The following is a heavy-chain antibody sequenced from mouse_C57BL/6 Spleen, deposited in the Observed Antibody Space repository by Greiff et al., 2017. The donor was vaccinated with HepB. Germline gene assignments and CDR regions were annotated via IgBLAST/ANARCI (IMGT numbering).Heavy chain of an antibody. Sequence: VQLQESGPELVKPGASVKISCKASGYAFSSSWMNWVKQRPGKGLEWIGRIYPGDGDTNYNGKFKGKATLTADKSSSTAYMQLSSLTSEDSAVYFCARRRMGYDYPYAMDYWGQGTSVTVSS. CDR3: ARRRMGYDYPYAMDY. D-gene: IGHD2-4*01. J-gene: IGHJ4*01. CDR2: IYPGDGDT. CDR1: GYAFSSSW. V-gene: IGHV1-82*01.